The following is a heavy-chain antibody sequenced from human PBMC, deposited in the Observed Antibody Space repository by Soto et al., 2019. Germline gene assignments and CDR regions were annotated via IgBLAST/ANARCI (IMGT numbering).Heavy chain of an antibody. D-gene: IGHD3-16*01. CDR3: ARAGMLRLGGGWFDP. CDR2: IIPILGIA. CDR1: GGTFSSYT. Sequence: QVQLVQSGAEVKKPGSSVKVSCKASGGTFSSYTISWVRQAPGQGLEWMGRIIPILGIANYAQKFQGRVTITADKSTRTAYMELSSLRSEDTAVYYCARAGMLRLGGGWFDPWGQGTLVTVSS. J-gene: IGHJ5*02. V-gene: IGHV1-69*02.